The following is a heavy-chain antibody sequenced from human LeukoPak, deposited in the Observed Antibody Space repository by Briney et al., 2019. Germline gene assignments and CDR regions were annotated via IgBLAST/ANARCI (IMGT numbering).Heavy chain of an antibody. D-gene: IGHD2-2*01. V-gene: IGHV4-34*01. CDR2: INHSGST. CDR1: GGSFSGYY. CDR3: ARGTSYCSSTSCYQSWFDP. J-gene: IGHJ5*02. Sequence: SETLSLTCAVYGGSFSGYYWSWIRQPPGKGLEWIGEINHSGSTNYNPSLKSRVTISVDTSKNQFSLKLSSVTAADSAVYYRARGTSYCSSTSCYQSWFDPWGQGTLVTVSS.